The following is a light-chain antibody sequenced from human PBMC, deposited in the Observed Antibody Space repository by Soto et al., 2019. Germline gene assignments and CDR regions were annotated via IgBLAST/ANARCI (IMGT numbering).Light chain of an antibody. Sequence: MQMTQSPSSLSASVGDRVSITCRSSQNISNYLHWYQQRPGKAPKLLIYAASGLHSGVPSRFSGSGSGTDLTLTISRLEPEDFAVYYCQHYGTSFAFGQGTRLEIK. V-gene: IGKV1-39*01. CDR1: QNISNY. CDR2: AAS. CDR3: QHYGTSFA. J-gene: IGKJ5*01.